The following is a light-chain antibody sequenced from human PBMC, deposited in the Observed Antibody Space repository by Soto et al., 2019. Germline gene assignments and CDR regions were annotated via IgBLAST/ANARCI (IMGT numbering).Light chain of an antibody. CDR1: QRVSSNY. CDR2: DAS. CDR3: QQRSNWPPLAT. J-gene: IGKJ3*01. V-gene: IGKV3-11*01. Sequence: EIVLTQSPGTLSLSPGERATLSCRASQRVSSNYLAWYQQKPGQAPRLLIYDASNRATGIPARFSGSGSGTDFTLTISSLEPEDFAVYYCQQRSNWPPLATFGPGTKVDIK.